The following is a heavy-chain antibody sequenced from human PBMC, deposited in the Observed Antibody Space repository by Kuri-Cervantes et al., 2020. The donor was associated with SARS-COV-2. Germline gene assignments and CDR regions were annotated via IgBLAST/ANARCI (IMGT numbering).Heavy chain of an antibody. V-gene: IGHV3-74*01. J-gene: IGHJ4*02. CDR2: INSDGSST. CDR3: ARDYYDSSGVY. Sequence: GESLKISCAASGFTVNSYYINWVRQAPGKGLEWVSRINSDGSSTSYADSVKGRFTISRDNAKNTLYLQMNSLRAEDTAVYYCARDYYDSSGVYWGQGTLVTVSS. CDR1: GFTVNSYY. D-gene: IGHD3-22*01.